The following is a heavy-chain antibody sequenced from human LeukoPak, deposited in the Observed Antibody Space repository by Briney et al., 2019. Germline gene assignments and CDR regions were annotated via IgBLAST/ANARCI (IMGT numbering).Heavy chain of an antibody. CDR3: AKDPAGGFNFDY. D-gene: IGHD3-16*01. Sequence: GGSLRLSCAASGFTFSSYWMHWVRQAPGKGLVWVSRINTDGSSTTYADSVKGRFTISRDNSKNTLYLQMNSLRAEDTAVYYCAKDPAGGFNFDYWGQGTLVTVSS. V-gene: IGHV3-74*01. CDR2: INTDGSST. CDR1: GFTFSSYW. J-gene: IGHJ4*02.